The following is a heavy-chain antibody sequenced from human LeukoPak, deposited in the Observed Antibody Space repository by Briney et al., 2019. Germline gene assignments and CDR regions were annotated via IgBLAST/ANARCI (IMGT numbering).Heavy chain of an antibody. CDR2: ISGSGGST. CDR1: GFTFSSYA. J-gene: IGHJ4*02. D-gene: IGHD1-26*01. V-gene: IGHV3-23*01. Sequence: GGSLRLSCAASGFTFSSYAMSWVRQAPGKGLEWVSAISGSGGSTYYADSVKGRFTISRDNSKNTLYLQMNSLRAEDTAVYYGAKDTGCWELRPVVYFDYLVQGTLVTVSS. CDR3: AKDTGCWELRPVVYFDY.